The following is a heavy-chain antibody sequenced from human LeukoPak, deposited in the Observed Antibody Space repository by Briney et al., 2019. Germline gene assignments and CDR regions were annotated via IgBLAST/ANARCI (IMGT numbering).Heavy chain of an antibody. CDR3: ARSHGSSSFYGDYVWGSYRYWDAFDI. D-gene: IGHD3-16*02. J-gene: IGHJ3*02. CDR2: ISSSSSYI. CDR1: GFTFSSYS. Sequence: GGSLRLSCAASGFTFSSYSMNWVRQAPGKGLEWVSSISSSSSYIYYADSVKGRFTISRDNAKNSLYLQMNSLRAEDTAVYYCARSHGSSSFYGDYVWGSYRYWDAFDIWGQGTMVTVSS. V-gene: IGHV3-21*01.